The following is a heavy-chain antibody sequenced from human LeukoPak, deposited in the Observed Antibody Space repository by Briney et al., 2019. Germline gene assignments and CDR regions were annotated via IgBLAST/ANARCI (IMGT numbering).Heavy chain of an antibody. Sequence: GGSLRLSCAASGFTFSSYAMSWVRQAPGKGLEWVSAISGSGGSTYYADSVKGRFTISRDNSKNTLYLQMNSLRAEDTAVYYCAKDRSIAAAGIKKLAGYYMDVWGKGTTVTVSS. V-gene: IGHV3-23*01. D-gene: IGHD6-13*01. J-gene: IGHJ6*03. CDR1: GFTFSSYA. CDR3: AKDRSIAAAGIKKLAGYYMDV. CDR2: ISGSGGST.